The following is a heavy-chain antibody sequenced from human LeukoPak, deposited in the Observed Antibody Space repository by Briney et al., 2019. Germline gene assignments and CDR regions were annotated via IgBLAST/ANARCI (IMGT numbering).Heavy chain of an antibody. V-gene: IGHV1-24*01. CDR1: GYTFTSYG. J-gene: IGHJ5*02. CDR3: ATFDSNYYGSGVPHWFDP. Sequence: GASVKVSCKASGYTFTSYGISWVRQAPGQGLEWMGGFDPEDGETIYAQKFQGRVTMTEDTSTDTAYMELSSLRSEDTAVYYCATFDSNYYGSGVPHWFDPWGQGTLVTVSS. D-gene: IGHD3-10*01. CDR2: FDPEDGET.